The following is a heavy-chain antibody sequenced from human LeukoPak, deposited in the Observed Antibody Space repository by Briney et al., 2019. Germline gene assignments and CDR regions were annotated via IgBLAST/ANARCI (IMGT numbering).Heavy chain of an antibody. CDR1: GFTFNTYS. CDR3: TRDSDWAFDY. CDR2: VKSGNYDI. V-gene: IGHV3-48*01. Sequence: GGSLRLSCAASGFTFNTYSMNWVRQAPGKGLEWLSYVKSGNYDIQYADSVTGRFTVSRDSATNSLYLQMNDLKAEDTAVYYCTRDSDWAFDYWGQGSLVTVSS. J-gene: IGHJ4*02. D-gene: IGHD3-9*01.